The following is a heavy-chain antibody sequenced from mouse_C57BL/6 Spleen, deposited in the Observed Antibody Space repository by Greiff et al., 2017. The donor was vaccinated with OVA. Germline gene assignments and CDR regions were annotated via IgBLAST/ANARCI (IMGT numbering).Heavy chain of an antibody. CDR3: ARDAPSYYYGSHYYAMDY. V-gene: IGHV7-1*01. CDR1: GFTFSDFY. Sequence: EVKLVESGGGLVQSGRSLRLSCATSGFTFSDFYMEWVRQAPGKGLEWVAASRNKANDYTTEYSASVKGRFIVSRDHSQSILYLHMNALRAEDTAIYYCARDAPSYYYGSHYYAMDYWGQGTSVTVSS. CDR2: SRNKANDYTT. D-gene: IGHD1-1*01. J-gene: IGHJ4*01.